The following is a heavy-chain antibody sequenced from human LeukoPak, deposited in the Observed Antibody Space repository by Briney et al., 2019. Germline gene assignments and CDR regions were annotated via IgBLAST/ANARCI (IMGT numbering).Heavy chain of an antibody. CDR1: GGSISNFY. CDR2: ISHSGNT. CDR3: ARVGRGDYVWGSYSFDY. J-gene: IGHJ4*02. Sequence: SETLSLTCTVSGGSISNFYWSWIRQPPGKGLEWIGYISHSGNTNYNPSLKSRVAISLDTSKNQFSLILSSVTAADTAVYYCARVGRGDYVWGSYSFDYWGQGTLVTVSS. D-gene: IGHD3-16*01. V-gene: IGHV4-59*01.